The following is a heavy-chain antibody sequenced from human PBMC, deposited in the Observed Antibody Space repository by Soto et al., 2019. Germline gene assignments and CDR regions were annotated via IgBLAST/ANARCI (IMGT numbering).Heavy chain of an antibody. J-gene: IGHJ4*02. Sequence: GGSLRLSCAASGFTFSSYAMDWVRQAPGKGLEWVAVISYDGSNKYYADSVKGRFTISRDNSKNTLYLQMNSLRAEDTAVYYCARSFASRSGYYPDYWGQGTLVTVSS. CDR1: GFTFSSYA. V-gene: IGHV3-30-3*01. D-gene: IGHD3-22*01. CDR2: ISYDGSNK. CDR3: ARSFASRSGYYPDY.